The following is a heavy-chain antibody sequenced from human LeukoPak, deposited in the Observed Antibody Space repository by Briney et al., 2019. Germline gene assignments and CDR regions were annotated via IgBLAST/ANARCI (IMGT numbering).Heavy chain of an antibody. CDR1: GYTFTSYN. Sequence: ASVNLSFKASGYTFTSYNINWVRQATGQGLEWMGWMNPNSGNTGYAQKFQGRVTMTRNTSISTVYMELSSLRSEDTAVYYCAREYYYDSSGTGAFDIWGQGTMVTVSS. D-gene: IGHD3-22*01. J-gene: IGHJ3*02. CDR3: AREYYYDSSGTGAFDI. CDR2: MNPNSGNT. V-gene: IGHV1-8*01.